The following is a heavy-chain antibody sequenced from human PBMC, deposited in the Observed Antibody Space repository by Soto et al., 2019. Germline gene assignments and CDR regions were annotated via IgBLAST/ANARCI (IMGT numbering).Heavy chain of an antibody. Sequence: QVQLVQSGADVKKPGASVQVSCKASGYNFTSYGIRWVRQAPGQGLEWMGWISPHNDRTKYARRFQDRVTMTTETPTSTVYMELGSLRSDDTAVYYCARDLYYSSGRYFDHDAFDIWGQGTVVTVSS. V-gene: IGHV1-18*01. CDR2: ISPHNDRT. D-gene: IGHD6-19*01. CDR3: ARDLYYSSGRYFDHDAFDI. J-gene: IGHJ3*02. CDR1: GYNFTSYG.